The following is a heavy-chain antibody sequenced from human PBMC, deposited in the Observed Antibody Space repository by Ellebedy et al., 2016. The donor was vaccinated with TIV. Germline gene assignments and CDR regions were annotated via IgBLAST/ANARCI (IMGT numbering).Heavy chain of an antibody. CDR3: AKELGFYGSGSHY. D-gene: IGHD3-10*01. CDR2: IGANGDST. J-gene: IGHJ4*02. V-gene: IGHV3-23*01. CDR1: GFRFSNYA. Sequence: GESLKISCAASGFRFSNYAMSWVRQAPGKGLEWVSGIGANGDSTYYADSVKGRFTISRDNSNNTLYLQMNSLRTEDTALYYCAKELGFYGSGSHYWGQGTLVTVSS.